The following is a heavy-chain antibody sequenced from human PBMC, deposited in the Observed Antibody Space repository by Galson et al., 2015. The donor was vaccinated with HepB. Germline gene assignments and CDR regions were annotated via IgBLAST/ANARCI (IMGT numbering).Heavy chain of an antibody. CDR1: GDPFSGYA. Sequence: SVKVYCKASGDPFSGYAINWVRQAPGQGLEWMGRIIPIFGTANYAQKFQGRISITADESTSTVFMELSSLKSDDTAVYYCARFDSSADVLDYWGQGTLVTVSS. CDR2: IIPIFGTA. CDR3: ARFDSSADVLDY. J-gene: IGHJ4*02. D-gene: IGHD6-6*01. V-gene: IGHV1-69*13.